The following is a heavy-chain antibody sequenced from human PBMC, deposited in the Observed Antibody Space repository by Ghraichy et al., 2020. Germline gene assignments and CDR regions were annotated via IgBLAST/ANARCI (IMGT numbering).Heavy chain of an antibody. J-gene: IGHJ3*01. V-gene: IGHV3-23*01. CDR3: AKEGGRLGEGAFDV. D-gene: IGHD3-10*01. Sequence: GPLRLSCAVSEFTFDGYPMTWVRQAPGKGLEWVSTLGADGRSTFYADSVKGRFTISRDKSKRTMYLQMNSLRADDTAVYYCAKEGGRLGEGAFDVWGQGTKVTVSS. CDR2: LGADGRST. CDR1: EFTFDGYP.